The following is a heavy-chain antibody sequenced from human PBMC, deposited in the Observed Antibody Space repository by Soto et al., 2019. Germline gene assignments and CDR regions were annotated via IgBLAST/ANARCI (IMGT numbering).Heavy chain of an antibody. J-gene: IGHJ4*02. CDR3: AKRRGAGGHFDY. CDR1: GFTFSSYA. V-gene: IGHV3-23*01. Sequence: DVQLLESGGGLVQPEGSLRLSCAASGFTFSSYAMGWVRQGPGKGLEWVAVVSIGGSTHYADSVRGRFTISRDNSKNTLSLQMHSLTAEDTAVYLCAKRRGAGGHFDYMGQGALVTVSS. CDR2: VSIGGST. D-gene: IGHD2-15*01.